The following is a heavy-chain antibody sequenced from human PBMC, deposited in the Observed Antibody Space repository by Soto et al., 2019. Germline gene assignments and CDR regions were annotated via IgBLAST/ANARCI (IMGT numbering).Heavy chain of an antibody. Sequence: QVQLVESGGGLVKPGGSLRLSCAASGFTFSDYYMSWIRQAPGKGLEWVSYISSSSSYTNYADSVKGRSTISRDNAKNSLYLQMNSLRAEDTAVYYCARDSNGVYNEGYYYYGMDVWGQGTTVTVSS. V-gene: IGHV3-11*06. CDR2: ISSSSSYT. CDR1: GFTFSDYY. J-gene: IGHJ6*02. D-gene: IGHD2-8*01. CDR3: ARDSNGVYNEGYYYYGMDV.